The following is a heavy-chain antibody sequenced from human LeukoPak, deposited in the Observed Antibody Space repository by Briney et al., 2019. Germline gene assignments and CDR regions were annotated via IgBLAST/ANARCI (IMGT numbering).Heavy chain of an antibody. J-gene: IGHJ6*02. CDR1: GGTFSSYA. Sequence: SVKVSCKASGGTFSSYAISWVRQAPGQGLEWMGGIIPIFGTANYAQKFQGRVTITADESTSTAYMELSSLRSEDTAVYYCARDSLIGGRYYYGMDVWGQGITVTVSS. CDR2: IIPIFGTA. D-gene: IGHD3-10*01. V-gene: IGHV1-69*13. CDR3: ARDSLIGGRYYYGMDV.